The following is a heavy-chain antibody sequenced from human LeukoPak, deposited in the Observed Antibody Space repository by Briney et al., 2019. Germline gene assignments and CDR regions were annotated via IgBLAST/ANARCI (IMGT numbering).Heavy chain of an antibody. D-gene: IGHD6-13*01. CDR1: GFTFDDYT. CDR2: ISWDGGST. Sequence: GGSLRLSCAASGFTFDDYTMHWVRQAPGKGLEWVSLISWDGGSTYYADSVKGRFTISRDNSKNSLYLQMNSLRTEDTALYYCAKVGGAAAGDYYYGMDVWGQGTTVTVSS. CDR3: AKVGGAAAGDYYYGMDV. V-gene: IGHV3-43*01. J-gene: IGHJ6*02.